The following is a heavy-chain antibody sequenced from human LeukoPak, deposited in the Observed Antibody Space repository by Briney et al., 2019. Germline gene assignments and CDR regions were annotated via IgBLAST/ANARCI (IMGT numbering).Heavy chain of an antibody. CDR3: ARVPLRYFDWLWAGGFGEAPNPFDI. CDR1: GFTFSSYA. CDR2: INPNSGGT. V-gene: IGHV1-2*02. J-gene: IGHJ3*02. D-gene: IGHD3-9*01. Sequence: GGSLRLSCAASGFTFSSYAMHWVRKAPGQGLEWMGWINPNSGGTNYAQKFQGRVTMTRDTSISTAYMELSRLRSDDTAVYYCARVPLRYFDWLWAGGFGEAPNPFDIWGQGTMVTVSS.